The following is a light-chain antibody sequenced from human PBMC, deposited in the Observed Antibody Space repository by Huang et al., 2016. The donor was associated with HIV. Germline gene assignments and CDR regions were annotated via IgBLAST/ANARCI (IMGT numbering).Light chain of an antibody. Sequence: EIVLTQSPGTLSLFPGERATLSCRASQSVSSSYLAWYQQKPGQAPRLLLYGASNGATGIPARFSGSGSGTDFTLTISRVEPEDFAVYYCQQYGGSPITFGQGTRLEIK. CDR1: QSVSSSY. V-gene: IGKV3-20*01. CDR2: GAS. CDR3: QQYGGSPIT. J-gene: IGKJ5*01.